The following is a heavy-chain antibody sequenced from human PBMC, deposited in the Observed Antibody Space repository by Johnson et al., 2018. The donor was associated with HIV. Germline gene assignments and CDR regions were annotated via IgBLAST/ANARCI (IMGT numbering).Heavy chain of an antibody. CDR2: INWNGGTK. V-gene: IGHV3-23*04. J-gene: IGHJ3*02. CDR3: ARDGAYSYFAFDM. D-gene: IGHD5-18*01. CDR1: GFTFSSYA. Sequence: VQLVESGGGLVQPGGSLRLSCAASGFTFSSYAMSWVRQVPGKGLEWVSGINWNGGTKYFTDSVKGRFTISRDNSNNTFYLQMNSLRAEDTALYYCARDGAYSYFAFDMWGQGTMVTVSS.